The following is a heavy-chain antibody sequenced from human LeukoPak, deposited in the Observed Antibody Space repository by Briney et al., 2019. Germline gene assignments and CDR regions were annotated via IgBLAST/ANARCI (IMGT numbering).Heavy chain of an antibody. V-gene: IGHV3-7*03. CDR3: ANRPRRQLVPSPRYWYFDL. CDR2: IKQDGSEK. J-gene: IGHJ2*01. D-gene: IGHD6-13*01. CDR1: GFTFSSYA. Sequence: PGGSLRLSCAASGFTFSSYAMSWVRQAPGKGLEWVANIKQDGSEKYYVDSVKGRFTISRDNAKNSLYLQMNSLRAEDTAVYYCANRPRRQLVPSPRYWYFDLWGRGTLVTVSS.